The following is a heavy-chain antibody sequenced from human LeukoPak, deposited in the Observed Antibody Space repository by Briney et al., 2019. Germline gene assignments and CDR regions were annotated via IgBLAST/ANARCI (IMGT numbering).Heavy chain of an antibody. CDR1: EYTFTDYY. J-gene: IGHJ4*02. CDR3: ARDGSLGYDFWSGYYSY. CDR2: INPKTGVT. Sequence: ASVKLSCKASEYTFTDYYIHWVRQAPGQGLEWMGRINPKTGVTNYAQKFQGRVAMTRDTSISTAYMELSRLRSDDTAVYYCARDGSLGYDFWSGYYSYWGQGNLVTVSS. V-gene: IGHV1-2*06. D-gene: IGHD3-3*01.